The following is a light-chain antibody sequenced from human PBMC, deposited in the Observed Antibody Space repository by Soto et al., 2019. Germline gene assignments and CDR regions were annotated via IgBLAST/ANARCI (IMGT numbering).Light chain of an antibody. CDR3: CPYAGPFYV. CDR2: DVT. Sequence: QSVLTQPRSVSGSPGQSVTISCTGTSSDVGGYNCVSWYQHHPGKAPKLMIYDVTKRPSGVPDRFSGSKSGNTASLTISGLQSEDEADYYCCPYAGPFYVFGTGTKLTVL. V-gene: IGLV2-11*01. CDR1: SSDVGGYNC. J-gene: IGLJ1*01.